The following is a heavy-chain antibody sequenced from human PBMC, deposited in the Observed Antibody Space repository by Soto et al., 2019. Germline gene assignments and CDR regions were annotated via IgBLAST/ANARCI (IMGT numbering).Heavy chain of an antibody. Sequence: WGSLRLSCAASGVTFTSYAMTCVRQVPGEGLQWVSSISKSVDSTYYADSVKGRFTTSRDNSKNTLYLQMNSLRAEDTAIYYCAKGSFGFDYWGQGTLVTVSS. D-gene: IGHD3-10*01. CDR1: GVTFTSYA. J-gene: IGHJ4*02. CDR2: ISKSVDST. CDR3: AKGSFGFDY. V-gene: IGHV3-23*01.